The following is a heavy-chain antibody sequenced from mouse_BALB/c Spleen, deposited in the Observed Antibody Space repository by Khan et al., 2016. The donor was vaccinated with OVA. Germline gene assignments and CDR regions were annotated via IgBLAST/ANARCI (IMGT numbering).Heavy chain of an antibody. CDR1: GYIFTDYT. V-gene: IGHV1-18*01. CDR3: AGTGYGSLGY. CDR2: INPNNGDT. Sequence: VRLQQSGPELVKPGASVKISCKASGYIFTDYTMDWVKQSHGKSLEWIGDINPNNGDTFYNQKFKGKATLTVDKSSSTSFMELRSLTSEDTAVYYCAGTGYGSLGYWGQGTPLTVSS. J-gene: IGHJ2*01. D-gene: IGHD1-1*01.